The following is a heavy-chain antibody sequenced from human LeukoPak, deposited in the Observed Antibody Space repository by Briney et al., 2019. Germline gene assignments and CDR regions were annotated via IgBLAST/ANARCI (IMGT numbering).Heavy chain of an antibody. V-gene: IGHV1-46*01. J-gene: IGHJ1*01. CDR2: INPSGGST. CDR3: ARGPYGSGSYSSEYFQN. Sequence: ASVKVSCKASGYTFTSYYMHWVRQAPGQGLEWMGIINPSGGSTSYVQKFQGRVTMTRDTSTSTVYMELSSLRSEDTAVYYCARGPYGSGSYSSEYFQNWGQGTLVTVSS. D-gene: IGHD3-10*01. CDR1: GYTFTSYY.